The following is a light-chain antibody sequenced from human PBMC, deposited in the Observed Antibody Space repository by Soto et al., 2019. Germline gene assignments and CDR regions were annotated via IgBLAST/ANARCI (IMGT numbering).Light chain of an antibody. J-gene: IGKJ1*01. Sequence: EIVMTQSPATLSVSPGERATLSCRASQSISSTYLAWYQQKRGQAPRLLIYGASSRATGIPVRFSGSASGTEFTLTISSLQSEDFTVYYCQQYNKWPLTFGQGTKVDIK. CDR1: QSISSTY. CDR3: QQYNKWPLT. V-gene: IGKV3D-15*01. CDR2: GAS.